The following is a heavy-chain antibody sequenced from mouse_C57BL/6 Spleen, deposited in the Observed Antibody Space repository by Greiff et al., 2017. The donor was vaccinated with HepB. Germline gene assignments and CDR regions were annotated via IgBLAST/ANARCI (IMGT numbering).Heavy chain of an antibody. V-gene: IGHV1-72*01. Sequence: VQLQQPGAELVKPGASVKLSCKASGYTFTSYWMHWVKQRPGRGLEWIGRIDPNSGGTKYNEKFKSKATLTVDKPSSTAYMQRSSLTSEDSAVYYCARGDYDVDYAMDYWGQGTSVTVSS. CDR3: ARGDYDVDYAMDY. CDR2: IDPNSGGT. J-gene: IGHJ4*01. D-gene: IGHD2-4*01. CDR1: GYTFTSYW.